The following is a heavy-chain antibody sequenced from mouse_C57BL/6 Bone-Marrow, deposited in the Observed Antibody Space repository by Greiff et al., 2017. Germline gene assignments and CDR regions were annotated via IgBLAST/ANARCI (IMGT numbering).Heavy chain of an antibody. CDR3: TRRRWLPYFDV. CDR2: IDPETGGT. Sequence: QVQLQQSGAELVRPGASVTLSCKASGYTFTDYEMHWVKQTPVHGLEWIGAIDPETGGTAYNQKFKGKAILTADKSSSTAYMELRSLTSEDSAVYYCTRRRWLPYFDVWGTGTTVTVSS. V-gene: IGHV1-15*01. D-gene: IGHD2-3*01. CDR1: GYTFTDYE. J-gene: IGHJ1*03.